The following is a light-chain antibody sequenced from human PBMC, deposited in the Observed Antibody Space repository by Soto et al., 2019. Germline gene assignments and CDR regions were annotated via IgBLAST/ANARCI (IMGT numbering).Light chain of an antibody. Sequence: QSALTQPASVSGSPGQSITISCTGTSSDIGGFNYVSWYQQHPGNAPKLMIYEVTNRPSGVSNRFSGSKSGNTASLTISGLQAEDEADYYCSSYASSSTLNLVFGGGTQLTVL. CDR2: EVT. J-gene: IGLJ2*01. CDR1: SSDIGGFNY. CDR3: SSYASSSTLNLV. V-gene: IGLV2-14*01.